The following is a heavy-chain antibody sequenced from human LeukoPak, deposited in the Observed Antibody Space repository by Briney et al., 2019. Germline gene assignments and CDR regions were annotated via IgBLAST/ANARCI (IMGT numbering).Heavy chain of an antibody. J-gene: IGHJ4*02. CDR2: IRYDGNNK. CDR3: AKDRWGSIASLDS. Sequence: GGSLRLSRAASGFPFSDYGMHWVRQAPGKGLEWVAFIRYDGNNKYYADSVKGRFTISRDNSKNTLYLQMNSLRSEDTAVYYCAKDRWGSIASLDSWGQGTLVTVSS. D-gene: IGHD6-6*01. CDR1: GFPFSDYG. V-gene: IGHV3-30*02.